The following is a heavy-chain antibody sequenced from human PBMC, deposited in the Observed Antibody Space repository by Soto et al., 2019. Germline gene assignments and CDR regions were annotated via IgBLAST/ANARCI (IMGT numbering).Heavy chain of an antibody. Sequence: SETLSLTCTVSGGSISSYYWSWIRQPPGKGLEWIGYIYYSGSTNYNPSLKSRVTISVDTSKNQFSLKLSSVTAADTAVYYCARAGLELPYNWFDPWGQGSLVTVS. CDR1: GGSISSYY. CDR2: IYYSGST. CDR3: ARAGLELPYNWFDP. D-gene: IGHD1-7*01. J-gene: IGHJ5*02. V-gene: IGHV4-59*01.